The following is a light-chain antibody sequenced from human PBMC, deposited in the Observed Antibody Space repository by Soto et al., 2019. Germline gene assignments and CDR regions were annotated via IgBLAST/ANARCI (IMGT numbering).Light chain of an antibody. CDR1: QTISSW. V-gene: IGKV1-5*03. CDR2: KAS. CDR3: QHYDSYSEA. J-gene: IGKJ1*01. Sequence: DIQMTQSPSTLSGSVGDRVTITCRASQTISSWLAWYQQKPGKAPKLLIYKASTLKSGVPSRFSGSGSGTEFTLTISSLQSGDFATYYCQHYDSYSEAFGQGTKV.